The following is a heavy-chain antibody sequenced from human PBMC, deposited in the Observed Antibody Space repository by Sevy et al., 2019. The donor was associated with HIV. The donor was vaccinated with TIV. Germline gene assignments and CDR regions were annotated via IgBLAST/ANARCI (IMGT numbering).Heavy chain of an antibody. CDR2: IKSKSDGGTT. V-gene: IGHV3-15*01. Sequence: GGSLRLSCAASGFAFTNAWMSWVRQAPGKGLEWVGRIKSKSDGGTTDYAAPVKGRFTISRDDSKNTLFLQMNGLRTEDTAVYYCTTHHLSYYDFWSGLDYWGQGTLVTVSS. CDR1: GFAFTNAW. J-gene: IGHJ4*02. D-gene: IGHD3-3*01. CDR3: TTHHLSYYDFWSGLDY.